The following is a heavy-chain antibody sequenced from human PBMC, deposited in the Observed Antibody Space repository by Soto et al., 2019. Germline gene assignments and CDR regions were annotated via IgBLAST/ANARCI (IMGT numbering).Heavy chain of an antibody. CDR1: GFTFSSYA. Sequence: GGSLRLSCAASGFTFSSYAMSWVRQAPGKGLEWVSAISGSGGSTYYADSVKGRFTISRDNSKNTLYLQMNSLRAEDTAVYYCAKGQDYGDYSWGNTLGYYYYYGMDVWGQGTTVTVSS. CDR3: AKGQDYGDYSWGNTLGYYYYYGMDV. CDR2: ISGSGGST. V-gene: IGHV3-23*01. J-gene: IGHJ6*02. D-gene: IGHD4-17*01.